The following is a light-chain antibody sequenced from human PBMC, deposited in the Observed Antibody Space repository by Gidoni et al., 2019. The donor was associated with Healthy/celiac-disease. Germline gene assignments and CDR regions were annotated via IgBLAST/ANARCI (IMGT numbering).Light chain of an antibody. J-gene: IGKJ4*01. CDR1: QSISSY. CDR2: AAS. Sequence: DIQMTQSPSSLSASVGDRVTITCRASQSISSYLNWYQQKPGTAPKLLIYAASSLQSGVPSRFSGSGSGTYFTLTISSLQPEDFATYYCQQSYSTPNTFGGGTKVEIK. CDR3: QQSYSTPNT. V-gene: IGKV1-39*01.